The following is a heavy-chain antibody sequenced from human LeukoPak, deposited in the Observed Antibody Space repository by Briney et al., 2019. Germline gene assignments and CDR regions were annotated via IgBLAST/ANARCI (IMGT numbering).Heavy chain of an antibody. CDR3: AKMLNTGHAHAALDY. CDR1: GFTFSTYG. Sequence: TGGSRRLSCAASGFTFSTYGMHWVRQSPGKGLEWVAVISYDGSYKEYADSVKGRFTISRDNSKNTLYLQMNSLRAEGTAVYYCAKMLNTGHAHAALDYWGQGTLVTVSS. CDR2: ISYDGSYK. J-gene: IGHJ4*02. D-gene: IGHD2-8*02. V-gene: IGHV3-30*18.